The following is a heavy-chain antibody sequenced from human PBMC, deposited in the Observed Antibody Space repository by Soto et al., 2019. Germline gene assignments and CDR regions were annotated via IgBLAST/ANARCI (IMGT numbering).Heavy chain of an antibody. CDR3: ARAWIAVPGTSDRDRYFQQ. V-gene: IGHV4-34*01. CDR1: GGSFSGYY. D-gene: IGHD6-19*01. J-gene: IGHJ1*01. Sequence: QVQLQQWGAGLLKPSETLSLTCAVYGGSFSGYYWNWIRQPPGKGLEWIGEINQSGSTNYNPSLKSRVTISADTSKNQFSLMLTSVTAADTAVYYCARAWIAVPGTSDRDRYFQQWGQGTLVSVSS. CDR2: INQSGST.